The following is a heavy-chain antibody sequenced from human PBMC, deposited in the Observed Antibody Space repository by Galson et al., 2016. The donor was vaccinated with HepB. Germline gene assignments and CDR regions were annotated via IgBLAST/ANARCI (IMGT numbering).Heavy chain of an antibody. D-gene: IGHD3-9*01. J-gene: IGHJ4*02. CDR1: GFTFSSYG. V-gene: IGHV3-33*01. CDR3: ARDGYDVFSGYYPGYYFDY. CDR2: IWYDGSYK. Sequence: SLRLSCAASGFTFSSYGMHWVRQAPGKGLEWVAVIWYDGSYKYYADSVKGRFTISRDNSKNTLYLQMNSLRAEDTAVYYCARDGYDVFSGYYPGYYFDYWGQGTLVTVSS.